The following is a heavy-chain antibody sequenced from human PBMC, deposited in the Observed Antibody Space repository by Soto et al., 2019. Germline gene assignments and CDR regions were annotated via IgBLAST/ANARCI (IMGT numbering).Heavy chain of an antibody. CDR1: GYTFTGHY. CDR2: IGPESGAT. Sequence: QVQLVQSGAEVKKPGASVKVSCKASGYTFTGHYIHWVRQAPEQGPEWMGEIGPESGATRYAKRSQGRVTMTRDMSITTVYMELNNLSPDDTAVYYCGRGRSGQIVVFYWGQGTPVTVSS. V-gene: IGHV1-2*02. J-gene: IGHJ4*02. CDR3: GRGRSGQIVVFY. D-gene: IGHD1-26*01.